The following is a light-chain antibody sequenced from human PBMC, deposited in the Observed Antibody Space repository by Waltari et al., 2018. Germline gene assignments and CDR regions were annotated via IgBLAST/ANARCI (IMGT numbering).Light chain of an antibody. Sequence: QSVLTQPPSTSGAPGQRVAISCSGSSSNIGSNYVNWYQQLPGTAPKLLIYRNNQRPSGVPDRFSGSKSGTSASLAISGLRSEDESDYYCAVWDDSLSGPVLGGGTKLTVL. J-gene: IGLJ3*02. CDR3: AVWDDSLSGPV. CDR2: RNN. CDR1: SSNIGSNY. V-gene: IGLV1-47*01.